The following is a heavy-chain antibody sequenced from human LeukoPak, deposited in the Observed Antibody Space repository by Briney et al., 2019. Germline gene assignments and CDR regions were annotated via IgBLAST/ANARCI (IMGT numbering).Heavy chain of an antibody. CDR2: IYTGGSS. D-gene: IGHD3-3*01. CDR3: ARSEGFYYWFDP. CDR1: DGSISSGSYY. V-gene: IGHV4-61*02. J-gene: IGHJ5*02. Sequence: PSQTLSLTCTVSDGSISSGSYYWNWIRQPAGTGLEWIGRIYTGGSSNYNPSLKSRVTISVDTSKNQFSLKLSSVTAADTAVYYCARSEGFYYWFDPWGQGTLVTVSS.